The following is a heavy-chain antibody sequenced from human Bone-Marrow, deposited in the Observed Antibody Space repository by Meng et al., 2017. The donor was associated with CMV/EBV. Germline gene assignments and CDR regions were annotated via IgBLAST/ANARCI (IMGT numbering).Heavy chain of an antibody. J-gene: IGHJ5*02. V-gene: IGHV4-31*02. CDR2: IYYSGRT. CDR3: ARGLLTSDRYYDILTAPMPADWFDP. Sequence: WSWIRQHPGKGLEWIEYIYYSGRTYYNPSLKSRVTISVDTSKNQFSLKLSSVTAADTAVYYCARGLLTSDRYYDILTAPMPADWFDPWGQGTLVTVSS. D-gene: IGHD3-9*01.